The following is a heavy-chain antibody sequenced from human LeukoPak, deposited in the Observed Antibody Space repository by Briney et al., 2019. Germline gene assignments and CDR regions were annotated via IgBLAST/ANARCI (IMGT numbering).Heavy chain of an antibody. D-gene: IGHD2-2*01. V-gene: IGHV4-38-2*02. CDR3: ARVLPAAIPFDY. J-gene: IGHJ4*02. CDR1: GYSISSGYY. Sequence: SETLSLTCTVSGYSISSGYYWGWIRQPPRKGLEWIGSIYHSGSTYYNPSLKSRVTISVDTSKNQFSLKLSSVTAADTAVYYCARVLPAAIPFDYWGQGTLVTVSS. CDR2: IYHSGST.